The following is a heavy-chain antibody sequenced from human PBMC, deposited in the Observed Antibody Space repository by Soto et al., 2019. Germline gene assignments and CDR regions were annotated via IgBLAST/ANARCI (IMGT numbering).Heavy chain of an antibody. CDR1: GGSISSGGYY. V-gene: IGHV4-31*03. CDR2: IYYSGST. CDR3: ARGGYGGPTTAFDI. J-gene: IGHJ3*02. Sequence: QVQLQESGPGLVKPSQTLSLTCTVSGGSISSGGYYWSWIRQHPGKGLEWIGYIYYSGSTYYNPSLKSRVTISVDTSKNHFSLKLSSVTAADTAVYYCARGGYGGPTTAFDIWGQGTMVTVSS. D-gene: IGHD4-17*01.